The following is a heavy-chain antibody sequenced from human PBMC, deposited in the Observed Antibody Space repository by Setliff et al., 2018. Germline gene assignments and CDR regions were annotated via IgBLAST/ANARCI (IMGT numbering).Heavy chain of an antibody. CDR1: GFTFSNYR. CDR3: VTDPPFSGWSFDS. D-gene: IGHD6-19*01. CDR2: IWHDGGNK. Sequence: PGGSLRLSCAASGFTFSNYRMHWVRQAPGKGLEWVAVIWHDGGNKYHADSVKGRFTISRDNSKNTLYLQMNSLRAEDTAMYYCVTDPPFSGWSFDSWGQGTLVTVSS. J-gene: IGHJ4*02. V-gene: IGHV3-33*08.